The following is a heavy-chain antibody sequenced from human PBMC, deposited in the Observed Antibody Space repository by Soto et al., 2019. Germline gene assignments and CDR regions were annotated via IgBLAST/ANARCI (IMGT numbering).Heavy chain of an antibody. Sequence: SETLSLTCTVSGGSISSYYWSWIRQPPGKGLEWIGYIYYSGSTNYNPSLKSRVTISVDTSKNQFSLKLSSVTAADTAVYYCARDRSYSSGWYYFDYWGQGTLVTVSS. V-gene: IGHV4-59*01. CDR3: ARDRSYSSGWYYFDY. CDR1: GGSISSYY. J-gene: IGHJ4*02. CDR2: IYYSGST. D-gene: IGHD6-19*01.